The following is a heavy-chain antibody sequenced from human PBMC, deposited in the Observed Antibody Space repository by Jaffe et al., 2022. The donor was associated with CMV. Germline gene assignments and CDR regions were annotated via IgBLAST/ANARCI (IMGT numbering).Heavy chain of an antibody. D-gene: IGHD3-16*01. CDR3: ARDEVTGGIDY. Sequence: EVQLVESGGGLVQPGGSLTLSCVGSGFTFSNYEMNWVRQAPGKGLEWVSFLTTSANSIHYANSVNGRFTVSRDNSKNSLYLQMNSLRVEDTAIYYCARDEVTGGIDYWGQGTLVTVSS. CDR2: LTTSANSI. V-gene: IGHV3-48*03. J-gene: IGHJ4*02. CDR1: GFTFSNYE.